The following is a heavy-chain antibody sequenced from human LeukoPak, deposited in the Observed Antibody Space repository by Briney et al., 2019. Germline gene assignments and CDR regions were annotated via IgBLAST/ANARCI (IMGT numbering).Heavy chain of an antibody. Sequence: ASVKVSCKASGGTFSSYAISWVRQAPGQGLEWMGRIIPIFGIANYAQKFQGRVTITADKSTSTAYMELSSLRSEDTAVYHCARVNSGYYGMDVWGQGTTVTVSS. J-gene: IGHJ6*02. CDR2: IIPIFGIA. D-gene: IGHD1-26*01. V-gene: IGHV1-69*04. CDR1: GGTFSSYA. CDR3: ARVNSGYYGMDV.